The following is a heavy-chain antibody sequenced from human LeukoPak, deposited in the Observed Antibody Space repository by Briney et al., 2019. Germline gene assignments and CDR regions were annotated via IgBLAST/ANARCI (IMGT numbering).Heavy chain of an antibody. CDR3: ARAVDYGDYVDY. Sequence: GASVKVSCKASGYTFTGYYMHWVRQAPGQGPEWMGRINPNSGGTNYAQKFQGRVTMTRDTSISTAYMELSRLRSDDTAVYYCARAVDYGDYVDYWGQGTLVTVSS. CDR2: INPNSGGT. J-gene: IGHJ4*02. V-gene: IGHV1-2*06. CDR1: GYTFTGYY. D-gene: IGHD4-17*01.